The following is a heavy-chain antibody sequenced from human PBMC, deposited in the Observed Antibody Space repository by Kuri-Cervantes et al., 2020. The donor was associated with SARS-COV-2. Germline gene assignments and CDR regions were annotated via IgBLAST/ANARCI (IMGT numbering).Heavy chain of an antibody. Sequence: GSLRLSCAVSGYSISSGYYWGWIRQPPGKGLEWIRSIYHSGSTYYNPSLKSRVTISVDTSKNQFSLKLSSVTAADTAVYYCARVGGYCSSTSCYNHAFDIWGQGTMVTVSS. CDR3: ARVGGYCSSTSCYNHAFDI. V-gene: IGHV4-38-2*01. CDR2: IYHSGST. D-gene: IGHD2-2*02. J-gene: IGHJ3*02. CDR1: GYSISSGYY.